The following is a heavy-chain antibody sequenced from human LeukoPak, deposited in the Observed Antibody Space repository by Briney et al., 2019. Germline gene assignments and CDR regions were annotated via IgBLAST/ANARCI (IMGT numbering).Heavy chain of an antibody. J-gene: IGHJ3*02. CDR3: ARVVHPYDYESSGLTYDAFDI. CDR1: GYTFTSCA. Sequence: ASVNVSCKASGYTFTSCAMNWVRQAPGQGLEWLGWINTNTGNPTYAQGFTGRFVFSLDTSVNTAYLQISSLKAEDTAVYYCARVVHPYDYESSGLTYDAFDIWGQGTMVTVSS. V-gene: IGHV7-4-1*02. CDR2: INTNTGNP. D-gene: IGHD3-22*01.